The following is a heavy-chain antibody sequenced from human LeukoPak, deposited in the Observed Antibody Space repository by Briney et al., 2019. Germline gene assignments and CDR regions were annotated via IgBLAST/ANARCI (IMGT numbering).Heavy chain of an antibody. V-gene: IGHV5-51*01. D-gene: IGHD3-22*01. J-gene: IGHJ4*02. Sequence: GESLKISCKGSGYSFTGKWIAWVRQMPGKGLEWMGIIYPGDSDTKYSPSFQGQITISADKSIHTAYLQWSSLKDSDTAIYYCARRRGWDFDSSGYDFDYWGQGTLVTVSS. CDR1: GYSFTGKW. CDR3: ARRRGWDFDSSGYDFDY. CDR2: IYPGDSDT.